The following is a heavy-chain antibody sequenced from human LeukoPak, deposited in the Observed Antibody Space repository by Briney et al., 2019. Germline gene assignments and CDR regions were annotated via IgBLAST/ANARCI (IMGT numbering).Heavy chain of an antibody. V-gene: IGHV1-8*01. CDR2: MNPNSGNT. D-gene: IGHD3-16*02. Sequence: GASVKVSCKASGYTFTSYDINWARQATGQGLEWMGWMNPNSGNTGYAQKFQGRVTMTRNTPISTAYMELSSLRSEDTAVYYCARGAHYVYVGGIYRPGSAPGGKGPLVTVP. J-gene: IGHJ5*02. CDR1: GYTFTSYD. CDR3: ARGAHYVYVGGIYRPGSAP.